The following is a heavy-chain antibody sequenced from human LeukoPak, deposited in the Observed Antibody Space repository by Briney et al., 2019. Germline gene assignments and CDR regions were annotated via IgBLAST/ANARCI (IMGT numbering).Heavy chain of an antibody. CDR1: GGSIGGSSSH. J-gene: IGHJ4*02. V-gene: IGHV4-39*07. CDR3: ASEEWLLPNFDY. Sequence: SETLSLTCTVSGGSIGGSSSHWAWIRQSPGKGLEWIGSIHYTGNTYYNPSLKSRVTMSVETSENQFSLRLRSVTAAGTAVYYCASEEWLLPNFDYWGQGTLVTVSS. D-gene: IGHD3-3*01. CDR2: IHYTGNT.